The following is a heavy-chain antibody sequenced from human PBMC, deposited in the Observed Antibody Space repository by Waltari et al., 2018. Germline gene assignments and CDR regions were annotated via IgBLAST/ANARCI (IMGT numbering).Heavy chain of an antibody. CDR3: ARDNLRTIFGVVIGWFDP. D-gene: IGHD3-3*01. Sequence: QVQLQESGPGLVKPSETLSLTCTVSGGSISSYYWSWIRQPAGKGLEWIGRIYTSGSTNYNPSLKSRVTMSVATSKNQFSLKLSSVTAADTAVYYCARDNLRTIFGVVIGWFDPWGQGTLVTVSS. V-gene: IGHV4-4*07. J-gene: IGHJ5*02. CDR2: IYTSGST. CDR1: GGSISSYY.